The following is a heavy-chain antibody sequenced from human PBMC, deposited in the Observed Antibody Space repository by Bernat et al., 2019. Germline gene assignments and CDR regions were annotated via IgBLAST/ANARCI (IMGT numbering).Heavy chain of an antibody. D-gene: IGHD4-17*01. J-gene: IGHJ5*01. V-gene: IGHV1-2*02. Sequence: QVQLVQSGAEVKKPGASVKVSCKASGYTFTGYYMHWVRQAPGQGPEWMGWINPKSGGTNYAQKFRGRVTMTRDTSISTVYMEVSRLRSDDTAVYYCARDPDVYGDSLTWFDSWGQGTLVTVSS. CDR1: GYTFTGYY. CDR2: INPKSGGT. CDR3: ARDPDVYGDSLTWFDS.